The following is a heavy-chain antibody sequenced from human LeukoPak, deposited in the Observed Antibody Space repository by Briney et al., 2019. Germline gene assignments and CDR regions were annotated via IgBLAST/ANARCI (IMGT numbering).Heavy chain of an antibody. J-gene: IGHJ4*02. CDR1: EFTVSRNY. D-gene: IGHD5-24*01. Sequence: GGSLRLSCTASEFTVSRNYMLWVRQAPGKGLEWVSLIFSNGDTHYADSVKGRFTISRDTSKNTASLQMNSLRVENTAMYYCTRDQMNYWGQGTLVTVSS. CDR2: IFSNGDT. V-gene: IGHV3-53*01. CDR3: TRDQMNY.